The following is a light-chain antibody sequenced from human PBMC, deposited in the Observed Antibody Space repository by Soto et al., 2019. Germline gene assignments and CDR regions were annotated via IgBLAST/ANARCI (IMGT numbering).Light chain of an antibody. CDR3: SSSRSSTTFV. J-gene: IGLJ1*01. CDR1: SSDFGAYNY. V-gene: IGLV2-14*01. CDR2: EVR. Sequence: QSALTQPPSGSGSPGQSITISCTGTSSDFGAYNYVSWYQQYPGKAPKVIIFEVRKRPSGVSNRFSGSKSGDTASLTISGLQAEDEADYYCSSSRSSTTFVFGTGTKVPV.